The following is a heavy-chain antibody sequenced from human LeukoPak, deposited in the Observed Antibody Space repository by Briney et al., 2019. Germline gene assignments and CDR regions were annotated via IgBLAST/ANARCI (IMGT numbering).Heavy chain of an antibody. CDR3: ARTGDGSNFYNYYYMDV. CDR2: IYYSGST. D-gene: IGHD5-24*01. J-gene: IGHJ6*03. V-gene: IGHV4-59*01. CDR1: GGSISSYY. Sequence: SETLSLTCTVSGGSISSYYWSWIRQPPGKGLEWIGYIYYSGSTNYNPSLKSRATISVDMLNKEFSLTLTSVTAADTAVYFCARTGDGSNFYNYYYMDVWGKGTTVIVSS.